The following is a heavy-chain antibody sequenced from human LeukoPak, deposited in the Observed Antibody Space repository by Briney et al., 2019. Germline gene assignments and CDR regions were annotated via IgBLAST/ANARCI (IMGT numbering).Heavy chain of an antibody. D-gene: IGHD6-13*01. V-gene: IGHV3-7*03. Sequence: GGSLRLSCAASGFTFSRYWMSWVGQAPGKGLEWVANINQDGSEKYYVDSVKGRFTISRDNAKNSLYLQMNSLTAEDTAVYYCTRGSRQLGLWGQGTLVTVSS. CDR2: INQDGSEK. J-gene: IGHJ4*02. CDR3: TRGSRQLGL. CDR1: GFTFSRYW.